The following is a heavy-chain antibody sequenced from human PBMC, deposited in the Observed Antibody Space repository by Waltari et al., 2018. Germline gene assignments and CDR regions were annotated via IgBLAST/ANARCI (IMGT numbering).Heavy chain of an antibody. V-gene: IGHV4-34*01. CDR3: ARTGYDSSGYPSAFDI. CDR2: INHSGST. J-gene: IGHJ3*02. D-gene: IGHD3-22*01. CDR1: GGSFSGYY. Sequence: QVQLQQWGAGLLKPSETLSLTCAVYGGSFSGYYWSWIRQPPGKGREWIGEINHSGSTNYNPSLKSRVTISVDTSKNQFSLKLSSVTAADTAVYYCARTGYDSSGYPSAFDIWGQGTMVTVSS.